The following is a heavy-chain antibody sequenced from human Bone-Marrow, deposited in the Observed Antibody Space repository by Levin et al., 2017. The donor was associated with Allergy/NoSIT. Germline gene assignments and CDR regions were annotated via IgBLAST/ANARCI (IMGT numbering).Heavy chain of an antibody. CDR3: AREGSGGWHKKDPFDD. CDR1: GYSFTSYA. V-gene: IGHV1-18*01. Sequence: ASVKVSCKASGYSFTSYAISWVRQAPGQGLEWMGWVSAYNGNTNYAQKFHDRVIMTTDTSTKTVSMELRSLRSDDTAVYYCAREGSGGWHKKDPFDDWGQGTLVTVSS. J-gene: IGHJ4*02. D-gene: IGHD3-10*01. CDR2: VSAYNGNT.